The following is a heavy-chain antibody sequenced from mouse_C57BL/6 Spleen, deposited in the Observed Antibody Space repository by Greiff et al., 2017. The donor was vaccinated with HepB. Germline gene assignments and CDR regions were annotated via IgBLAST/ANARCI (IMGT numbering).Heavy chain of an antibody. D-gene: IGHD1-1*01. J-gene: IGHJ2*01. Sequence: QVQLQQPGAELVKPGASVKLSCKASGYTFTSYWMHWVKQRPGQGLEWIGMIHPNSGSTNYNEKFKSKATLTVDKSSSTAYMQLSSLTSEDSAVYYCARDGYGSKKAWFAYWGQGTTLTVSS. CDR2: IHPNSGST. CDR3: ARDGYGSKKAWFAY. V-gene: IGHV1-64*01. CDR1: GYTFTSYW.